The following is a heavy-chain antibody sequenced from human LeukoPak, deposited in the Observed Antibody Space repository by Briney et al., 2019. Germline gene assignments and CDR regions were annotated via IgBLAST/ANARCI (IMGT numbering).Heavy chain of an antibody. J-gene: IGHJ4*02. D-gene: IGHD3-10*01. CDR3: ARDPGSSPYYFDY. CDR1: GFTFSSYA. V-gene: IGHV3-23*01. CDR2: ISGSGGST. Sequence: QPGGSLRLSCAASGFTFSSYAMSWVRQAPGKGLDWVSGISGSGGSTYYADSVKGRFTISRDNSKNTLYLQMNSLRAEDTAVYYCARDPGSSPYYFDYWGQGTLVTVSS.